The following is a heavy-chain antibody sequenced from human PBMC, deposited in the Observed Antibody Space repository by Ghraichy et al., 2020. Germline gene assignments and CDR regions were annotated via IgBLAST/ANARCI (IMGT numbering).Heavy chain of an antibody. D-gene: IGHD3-16*02. Sequence: LSLTCAASGLTFSSYAMSWVRQAPGKGLEWVSTISGSGGSTYYADSVKGRFTISRDNSKNTLYLQMNSLRAEDTAVYYCAKGSRVIEYYYYYGMDVWGQGTTVTVSS. CDR1: GLTFSSYA. CDR3: AKGSRVIEYYYYYGMDV. J-gene: IGHJ6*02. CDR2: ISGSGGST. V-gene: IGHV3-23*01.